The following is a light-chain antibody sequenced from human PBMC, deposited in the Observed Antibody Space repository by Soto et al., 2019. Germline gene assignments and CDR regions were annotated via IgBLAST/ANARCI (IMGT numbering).Light chain of an antibody. V-gene: IGKV1-5*03. Sequence: DIPMTQSPSTLSASVGDRVTITCRASQSISSWLAWYQQKPGKAPKLLIYKASSLESGVPSRFSGSGSGTDFTLTISSLQPEDFATYYCQQSYSTPWTFGQGTKVDIK. CDR1: QSISSW. CDR3: QQSYSTPWT. CDR2: KAS. J-gene: IGKJ1*01.